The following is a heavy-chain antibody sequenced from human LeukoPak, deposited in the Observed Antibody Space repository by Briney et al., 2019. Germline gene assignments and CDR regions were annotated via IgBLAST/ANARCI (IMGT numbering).Heavy chain of an antibody. D-gene: IGHD3-10*01. Sequence: ASVKVSCKASGYTFTSYYIHWVRQAPGQGLEWMAVINPSSGRTTHAQKFQGRVTLTRDTSTSTVYMELSSLRSEDTAVYYCARTYDLISGEIDDYWGQGTLVTVSS. CDR1: GYTFTSYY. CDR3: ARTYDLISGEIDDY. V-gene: IGHV1-46*01. J-gene: IGHJ4*02. CDR2: INPSSGRT.